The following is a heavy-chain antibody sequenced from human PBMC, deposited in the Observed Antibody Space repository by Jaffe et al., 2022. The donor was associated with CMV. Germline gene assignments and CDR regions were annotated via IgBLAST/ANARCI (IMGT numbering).Heavy chain of an antibody. V-gene: IGHV3-33*08. Sequence: QVQLVESGGGVVQPGRSLRLSCAASGFTFSSYGMHWVRQAPGKGLEWVAVIWYDGSNKYYADSVKGRFTISRDNSKNTLYLQMNSLRAEDTAVYYCARDLGRNTGPDYWGQGTLVTVSS. CDR1: GFTFSSYG. D-gene: IGHD3-16*01. J-gene: IGHJ4*02. CDR2: IWYDGSNK. CDR3: ARDLGRNTGPDY.